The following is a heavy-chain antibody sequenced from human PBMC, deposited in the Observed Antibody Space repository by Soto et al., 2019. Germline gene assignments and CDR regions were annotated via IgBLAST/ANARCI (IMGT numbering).Heavy chain of an antibody. J-gene: IGHJ4*02. CDR3: ARDGSSRPTEY. CDR2: ISWNSGNI. D-gene: IGHD2-2*01. Sequence: GGSLRLSCVASGFTFDDYAMHWVRQAPGKGLEWVSGISWNSGNIGYADSVKGRFTISRDNAKNSLYLQMNSLRAEDTAVYYCARDGSSRPTEYWGQGT. CDR1: GFTFDDYA. V-gene: IGHV3-9*01.